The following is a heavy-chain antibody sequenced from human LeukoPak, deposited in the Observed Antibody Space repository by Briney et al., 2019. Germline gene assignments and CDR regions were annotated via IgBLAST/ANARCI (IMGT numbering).Heavy chain of an antibody. V-gene: IGHV4-34*01. CDR1: LGSFCFYY. CDR3: ARDLYYYGSGSYRAFDI. D-gene: IGHD3-10*01. J-gene: IGHJ3*02. CDR2: LNHSGIT. Sequence: SQTLSLTCAFYLGSFCFYYCSCISHPPPNGLPSLGQLNHSGITNYNPSLKSRVTISVDTSKNQFSLKLSSVTAADTAVYYCARDLYYYGSGSYRAFDIWGQGTMVTVSS.